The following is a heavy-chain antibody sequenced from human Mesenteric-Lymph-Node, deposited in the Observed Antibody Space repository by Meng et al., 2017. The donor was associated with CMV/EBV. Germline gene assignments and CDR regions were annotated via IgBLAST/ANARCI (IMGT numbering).Heavy chain of an antibody. CDR1: GYTFTSYD. CDR2: MNPNSGNT. CDR3: ARVGESGSSKNKRYFDY. D-gene: IGHD6-13*01. V-gene: IGHV1-8*03. J-gene: IGHJ4*02. Sequence: ASVKVSCKASGYTFTSYDINWVRQATGQGLEWMGWMNPNSGNTGYAQKFQGRVTITRNTSISTAYMELSSLISEDTAVYYCARVGESGSSKNKRYFDYWGQGTPVTVSS.